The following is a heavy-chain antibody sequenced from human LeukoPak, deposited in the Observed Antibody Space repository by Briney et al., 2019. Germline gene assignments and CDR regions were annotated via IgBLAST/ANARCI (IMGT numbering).Heavy chain of an antibody. CDR3: AREVAGFEVWFDP. Sequence: PSQTLSLTCAVSGGSISSGGYSWSWTRXXXXXXLXWIGEINHSGSTNYNPSLKSRVTISVDTSKNQFSLKLSSVTAADTAVYYCAREVAGFEVWFDPWGQGTLVTVSS. J-gene: IGHJ5*02. CDR1: GGSISSGGYS. V-gene: IGHV4-30-2*01. CDR2: INHSGST. D-gene: IGHD6-19*01.